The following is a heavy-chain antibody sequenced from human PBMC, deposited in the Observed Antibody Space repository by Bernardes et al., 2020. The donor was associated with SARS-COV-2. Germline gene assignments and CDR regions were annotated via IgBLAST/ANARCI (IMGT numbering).Heavy chain of an antibody. D-gene: IGHD5-18*01. CDR3: ARGPVDTAMVTWFDP. J-gene: IGHJ5*02. CDR2: IYSGGST. CDR1: GFTVSSNY. V-gene: IGHV3-66*02. Sequence: GGSLRLSCAASGFTVSSNYMSWVRQAPGKGLEWVSVIYSGGSTYYADSVKGRFTISRDNSKNTLYLQMNSLRAEDTAVYYCARGPVDTAMVTWFDPWGQGTLVTVSS.